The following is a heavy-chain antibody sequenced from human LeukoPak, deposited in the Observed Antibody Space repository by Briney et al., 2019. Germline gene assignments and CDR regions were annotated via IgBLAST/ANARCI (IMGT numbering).Heavy chain of an antibody. V-gene: IGHV1-69*06. CDR2: IIPIFGTA. CDR3: ARDARGDGYDY. D-gene: IGHD2-21*02. CDR1: GGTFSSYA. Sequence: GASVKVSCKASGGTFSSYAISWMRQAPGQGLEWMGGIIPIFGTANYAQKFQGRVTITADKSTSTAYMELSSLRSEDTAVYYCARDARGDGYDYWGQGTLVTVSS. J-gene: IGHJ4*02.